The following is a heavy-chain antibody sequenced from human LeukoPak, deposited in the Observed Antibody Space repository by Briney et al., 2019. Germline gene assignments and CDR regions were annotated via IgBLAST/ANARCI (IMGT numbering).Heavy chain of an antibody. CDR2: IYDGGST. CDR3: ARDWAE. J-gene: IGHJ4*02. V-gene: IGHV4-39*07. CDR1: GGYISXSRYY. D-gene: IGHD7-27*01. Sequence: XXSGGYISXSRYYWGWIRRPPGKGLEGIGRIYDGGSTYYNPSLKRRDTISVETTKKNFCMKINSVTEPNTPLYNCARDWAEWGQGTLVTVSS.